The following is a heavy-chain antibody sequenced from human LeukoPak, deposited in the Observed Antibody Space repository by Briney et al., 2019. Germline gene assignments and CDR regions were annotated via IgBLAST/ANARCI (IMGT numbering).Heavy chain of an antibody. D-gene: IGHD6-19*01. V-gene: IGHV3-64*01. J-gene: IGHJ3*02. CDR1: GFTFSSYV. CDR2: ISSNGGST. CDR3: AREALGSGWYDDAFDI. Sequence: PGGSLRLSCTASGFTFSSYVMHWVRQAPGKGLEYVSAISSNGGSTYYANSVKGRFTISRDNSKNTLYLQMGSLRAEDMAVYYCAREALGSGWYDDAFDIWGQGTVVTVSS.